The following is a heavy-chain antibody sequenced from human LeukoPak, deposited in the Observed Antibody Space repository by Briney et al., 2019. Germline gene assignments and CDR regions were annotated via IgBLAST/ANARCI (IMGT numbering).Heavy chain of an antibody. D-gene: IGHD5-24*01. CDR1: GGSISSGDYY. J-gene: IGHJ6*02. Sequence: PSETLSLTCTVSGGSISSGDYYWSWIRQPPGKGLEWIGYIYYSGSTYYNPSLKSRVTISVDTSKNQFSLKLSSVTAADTAVYYCARDGYSAYYYYGMDVWGQGTTVTVSS. V-gene: IGHV4-30-4*01. CDR3: ARDGYSAYYYYGMDV. CDR2: IYYSGST.